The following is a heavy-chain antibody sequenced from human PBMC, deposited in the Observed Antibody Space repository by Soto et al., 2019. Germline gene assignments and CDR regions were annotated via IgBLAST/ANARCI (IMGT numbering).Heavy chain of an antibody. CDR1: GFTFSSYG. D-gene: IGHD6-19*01. CDR3: AKALLRWLRDYYYYGMDV. Sequence: PGGSLRLSCAASGFTFSSYGMHWVRQAPGKGLEWVAVISYDGSNKYYADSVKGRFTISRDNSKNTLYLQMNSLRAEDTAVYYCAKALLRWLRDYYYYGMDVWGQGTTVTVSS. V-gene: IGHV3-30*18. J-gene: IGHJ6*02. CDR2: ISYDGSNK.